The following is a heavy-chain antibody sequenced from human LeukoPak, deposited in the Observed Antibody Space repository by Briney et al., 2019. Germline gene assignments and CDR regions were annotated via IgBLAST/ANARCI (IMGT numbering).Heavy chain of an antibody. CDR3: ARDEWAGTVAY. Sequence: GESLRLSCAASGFTFDDYGMSWVRQAPGKGLEWVSGINRNGDSTVYADSVEGRFTISRDNAKNSLYLQMDSLRAEDTALYYCARDEWAGTVAYWGQGTLVTVSS. CDR1: GFTFDDYG. V-gene: IGHV3-20*04. J-gene: IGHJ4*02. CDR2: INRNGDST. D-gene: IGHD6-19*01.